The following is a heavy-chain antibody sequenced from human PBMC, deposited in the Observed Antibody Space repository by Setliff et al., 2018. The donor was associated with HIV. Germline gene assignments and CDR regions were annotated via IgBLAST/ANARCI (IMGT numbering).Heavy chain of an antibody. D-gene: IGHD2-15*01. CDR2: INHSGST. CDR1: GGSFSVYW. J-gene: IGHJ3*02. V-gene: IGHV4-34*01. CDR3: ARNPCSGGSCPDAFDI. Sequence: PSETLSLTCAVYGGSFSVYWRTWIRQPPGKGLEWIGEINHSGSTNYNPSLKSRVTISVDTSKNQFSLKLSSVTAADTAVYYCARNPCSGGSCPDAFDIWGQGTMVTVSS.